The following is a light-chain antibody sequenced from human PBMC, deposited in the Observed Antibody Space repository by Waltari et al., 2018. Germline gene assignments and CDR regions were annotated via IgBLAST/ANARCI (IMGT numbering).Light chain of an antibody. Sequence: QSALTQPPSASGSPGPSVTISCTGTSSDIGGYNYVSWFQQHPDKAPKLMIYEVSKRPSGVPDRFSGSKSGNTASLTVSGLQAEDEADYYCSSYAGSKTLIFGGGTKLTVL. CDR1: SSDIGGYNY. V-gene: IGLV2-8*01. CDR2: EVS. J-gene: IGLJ2*01. CDR3: SSYAGSKTLI.